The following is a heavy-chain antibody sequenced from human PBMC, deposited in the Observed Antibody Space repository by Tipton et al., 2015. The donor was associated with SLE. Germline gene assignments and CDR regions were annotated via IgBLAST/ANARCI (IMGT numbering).Heavy chain of an antibody. CDR2: ISSGGLST. Sequence: SLRLSCAASGFSFSSYAMSWVRQAPGKGLEWVSAISSGGLSTSYEGSVKGRFTIDRDNSRSMLYLQRNSLRAEDTAVYYCARGWIQLGKWGQGTLVTVSS. CDR3: ARGWIQLGK. V-gene: IGHV3-23*01. CDR1: GFSFSSYA. J-gene: IGHJ4*02. D-gene: IGHD5-18*01.